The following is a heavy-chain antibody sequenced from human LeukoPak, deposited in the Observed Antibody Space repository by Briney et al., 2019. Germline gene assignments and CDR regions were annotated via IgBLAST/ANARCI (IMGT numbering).Heavy chain of an antibody. CDR3: AKDIHSYGPRYFDY. CDR1: GFTFDDYA. V-gene: IGHV3-43D*03. CDR2: ISWDGGST. J-gene: IGHJ4*02. D-gene: IGHD5-18*01. Sequence: PGGSLRLSCAASGFTFDDYAMHWVRQAPGKGLEWVSLISWDGGSTYYADSVKGRFTISRDNSKNSLYLQMNSLRAEDTALYYCAKDIHSYGPRYFDYWGQGTLVTVSS.